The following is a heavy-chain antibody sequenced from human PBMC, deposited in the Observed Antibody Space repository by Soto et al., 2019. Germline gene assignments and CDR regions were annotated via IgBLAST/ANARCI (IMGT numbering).Heavy chain of an antibody. D-gene: IGHD3-9*01. Sequence: EVQLVESGGGLVQPGGSLRLSCAASGFTFSSYSMNWVRQAPGKGLEWVSYISSSSSTIYYADSVKGRFTISRDNAKNSLYREMNSMRDEDTAVYYCARERGLQYFAWLPNAGEEDGMVVWGQGTTVTVSS. CDR1: GFTFSSYS. CDR2: ISSSSSTI. V-gene: IGHV3-48*02. J-gene: IGHJ6*02. CDR3: ARERGLQYFAWLPNAGEEDGMVV.